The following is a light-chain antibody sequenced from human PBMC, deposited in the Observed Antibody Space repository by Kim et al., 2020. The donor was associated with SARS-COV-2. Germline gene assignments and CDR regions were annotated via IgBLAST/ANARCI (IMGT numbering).Light chain of an antibody. Sequence: AWVRGIVTRTCQTRQSTSSYLNWCQRRSGKVHTRLIYAESSLQGSGPSRISGSGSGTEFTLTIGILQPEAFAADGCQQSYSTPPYTFGQGTKLQI. V-gene: IGKV1-39*01. CDR3: QQSYSTPPYT. CDR1: QSTSSY. J-gene: IGKJ2*01. CDR2: AES.